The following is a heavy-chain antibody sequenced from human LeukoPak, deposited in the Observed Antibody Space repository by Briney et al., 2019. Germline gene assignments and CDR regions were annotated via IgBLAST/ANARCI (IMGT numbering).Heavy chain of an antibody. CDR3: ATEASIVGAPGDY. CDR1: GFTFTNYA. Sequence: GGSLRLSCAASGFTFTNYAMTWVRQAPGKGLEWVSAISDGAGSTYYADSVKGRFTISRDNSKNTLFPQMNSLRAEDTAVYYCATEASIVGAPGDYWGQGTLVTVPS. J-gene: IGHJ4*02. D-gene: IGHD1-26*01. V-gene: IGHV3-23*01. CDR2: ISDGAGST.